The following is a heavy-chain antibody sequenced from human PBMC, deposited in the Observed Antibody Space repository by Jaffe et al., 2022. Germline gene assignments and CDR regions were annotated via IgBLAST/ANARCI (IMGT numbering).Heavy chain of an antibody. V-gene: IGHV4-34*01. CDR1: GGSFSGYY. Sequence: QVQLQQWGAGLLKPSETLSLTCAVYGGSFSGYYWSWIRQPPGKGLEWIGEINHSGSTNYNPSLKSRVTISVDTSKNQFSLKLSSVTAADTAVYYCARGRGKGPWSGYSYGGTRSWGYYYMDVWGKGTTVTVSS. CDR2: INHSGST. CDR3: ARGRGKGPWSGYSYGGTRSWGYYYMDV. J-gene: IGHJ6*03. D-gene: IGHD5-18*01.